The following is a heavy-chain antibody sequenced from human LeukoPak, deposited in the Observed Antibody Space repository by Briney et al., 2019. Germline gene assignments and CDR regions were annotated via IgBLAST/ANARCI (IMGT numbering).Heavy chain of an antibody. CDR3: ARAGVAARHLDY. CDR1: GYTFTGYY. D-gene: IGHD6-6*01. J-gene: IGHJ4*02. Sequence: ASVKVSCKASGYTFTGYYMHWVRQAPGQGLEWMGWIHPNSGGTNYAQKFQGRVTMTRDTSISTAYMELSRLRSDDTAVYYCARAGVAARHLDYWGQGTLVTVSS. V-gene: IGHV1-2*02. CDR2: IHPNSGGT.